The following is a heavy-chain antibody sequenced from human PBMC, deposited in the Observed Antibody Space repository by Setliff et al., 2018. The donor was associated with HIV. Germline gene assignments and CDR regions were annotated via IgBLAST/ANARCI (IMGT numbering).Heavy chain of an antibody. Sequence: SETLSLTCTVSGDSINKYYWSWIRQPPGKGLEWIGYIYHSGSTYYNPSLKSRVTISVDTSKNQFSLRLSSVTAADTAVYYCARAVCGGDCYSRLNWFDPWDQGTLVTVSS. CDR1: GDSINKYY. D-gene: IGHD2-21*02. CDR3: ARAVCGGDCYSRLNWFDP. CDR2: IYHSGST. J-gene: IGHJ5*02. V-gene: IGHV4-59*06.